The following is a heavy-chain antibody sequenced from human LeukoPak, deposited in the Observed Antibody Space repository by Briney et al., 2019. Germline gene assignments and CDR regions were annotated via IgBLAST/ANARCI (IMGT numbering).Heavy chain of an antibody. Sequence: SETLSLTCAVYGGSFSDYSWSWIRQSPGKGLEWIGEINHSGSTNYNPSLKSRVTISVDTSKNQFSLKLSSVTAADTAIYYCARIPVVAATTPDYWGQGTLDTVSS. J-gene: IGHJ4*02. CDR1: GGSFSDYS. CDR2: INHSGST. CDR3: ARIPVVAATTPDY. D-gene: IGHD2-15*01. V-gene: IGHV4-34*01.